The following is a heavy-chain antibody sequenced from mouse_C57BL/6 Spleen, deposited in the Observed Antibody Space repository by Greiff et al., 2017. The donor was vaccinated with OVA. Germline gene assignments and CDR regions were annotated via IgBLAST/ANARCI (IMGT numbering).Heavy chain of an antibody. V-gene: IGHV5-9*01. CDR3: ARRIYYYGSSYGGYAMDY. CDR1: GFTFSSYT. Sequence: EVKLMESGGGLVKPGGSLKLSCAASGFTFSSYTMSWVRQTPEKRLEWVATISGGGGNTYYPGSVKGRFTISRDNAKNTLYLQMSSLRSEDTALYYCARRIYYYGSSYGGYAMDYWGQGTSVTVSS. D-gene: IGHD1-1*01. CDR2: ISGGGGNT. J-gene: IGHJ4*01.